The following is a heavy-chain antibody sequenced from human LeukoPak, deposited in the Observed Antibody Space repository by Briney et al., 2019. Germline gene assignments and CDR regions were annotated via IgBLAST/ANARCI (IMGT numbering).Heavy chain of an antibody. CDR1: GFTFRSYD. D-gene: IGHD2-15*01. CDR2: MSSDGSNK. V-gene: IGHV3-30*03. CDR3: VRGGWRIIETGGDS. J-gene: IGHJ4*02. Sequence: GGSLRLSCAASGFTFRSYDMHWVRQAPGKGLEWVAVMSSDGSNKYYADSVKGRFTISRDNADNSLYLQMKSLRVEDTAMYYCVRGGWRIIETGGDSWGQGTLVTVSS.